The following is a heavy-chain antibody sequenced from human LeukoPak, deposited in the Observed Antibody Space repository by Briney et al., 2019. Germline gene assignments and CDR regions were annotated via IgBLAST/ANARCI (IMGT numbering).Heavy chain of an antibody. CDR2: IYPGDSDT. CDR1: GYSFTSYW. CDR3: ARPYCSSTSCYAFDY. J-gene: IGHJ4*02. V-gene: IGHV5-51*01. Sequence: GESLKISCKGSGYSFTSYWIGWVRQMPGKGLEWMGIIYPGDSDTRYGPSFQGQVTISADKSITTAYLQWSSLKASDTAIYYCARPYCSSTSCYAFDYWGQGTLVTVSS. D-gene: IGHD2-2*01.